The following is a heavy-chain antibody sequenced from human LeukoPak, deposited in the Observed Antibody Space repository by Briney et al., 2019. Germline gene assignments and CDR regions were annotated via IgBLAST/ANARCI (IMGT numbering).Heavy chain of an antibody. CDR1: GGTFSSYT. Sequence: SVKVSCRASGGTFSSYTISWVRQAPGQGLEWMGRIIPILGIANYAQKFQDRVTITADKSTSTAYMELSSLRSEDTAVYYCARGPIAVAGTRWGQGTLVTVSS. CDR3: ARGPIAVAGTR. CDR2: IIPILGIA. J-gene: IGHJ4*02. D-gene: IGHD6-19*01. V-gene: IGHV1-69*02.